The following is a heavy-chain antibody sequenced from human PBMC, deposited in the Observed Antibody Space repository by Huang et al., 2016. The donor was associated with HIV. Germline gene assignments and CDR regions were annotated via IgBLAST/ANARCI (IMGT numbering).Heavy chain of an antibody. CDR2: ISSGSHYL. V-gene: IGHV3-21*01. CDR3: ARVLGYCSGGDCYGAFRPAGAFDI. D-gene: IGHD2-15*01. Sequence: ASGFTFSSYSMNWVRQAPGEGLEWVSSISSGSHYLYYGDSVKGRFTISRDDAKRSLYLQMNSLGAEDTAGYYWARVLGYCSGGDCYGAFRPAGAFDIWGQGTKVTVSS. CDR1: GFTFSSYS. J-gene: IGHJ3*02.